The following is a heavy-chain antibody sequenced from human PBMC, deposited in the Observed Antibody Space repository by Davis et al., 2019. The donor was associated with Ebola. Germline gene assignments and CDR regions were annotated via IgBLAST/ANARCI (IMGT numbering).Heavy chain of an antibody. D-gene: IGHD1-7*01. J-gene: IGHJ3*01. Sequence: GESLKISCAASKFTLSNYAMSWVRQAPGKGLEWVSGISGGGGSTYYADSVKGRFTISRDNSKNTLHLQMNSLRAEDTAMYYCAKPANYQLLIDAFDVWGQGTMVIVSS. CDR1: KFTLSNYA. CDR2: ISGGGGST. V-gene: IGHV3-23*01. CDR3: AKPANYQLLIDAFDV.